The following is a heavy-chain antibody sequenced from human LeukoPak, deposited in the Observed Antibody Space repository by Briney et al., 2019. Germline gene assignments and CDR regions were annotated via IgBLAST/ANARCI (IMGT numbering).Heavy chain of an antibody. V-gene: IGHV4-30-2*01. CDR3: ARAVMTTVTYSWFDP. J-gene: IGHJ5*02. D-gene: IGHD4-11*01. CDR1: GGSISSGGYS. Sequence: TLSLTCAVSGGSISSGGYSWSWIRQPPGKGLEWIGYICHSGSTYYNPSLKSRVTISVDRSKNQFSLKLSSVTAADTAVYYCARAVMTTVTYSWFDPWGQGTLVTVSS. CDR2: ICHSGST.